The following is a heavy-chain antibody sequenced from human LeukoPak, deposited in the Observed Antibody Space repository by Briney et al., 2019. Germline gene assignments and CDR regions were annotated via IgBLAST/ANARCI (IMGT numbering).Heavy chain of an antibody. CDR3: AREAVEQWLVRVGFDY. CDR2: ISSSGSTI. J-gene: IGHJ4*02. Sequence: GGSLRLSCAASGFTFSDYYMSWIRQAPGKGLEWVSYISSSGSTIYYADSVKGRFTISRDNAKNSLYLQMNSLRAEDTAVYYCAREAVEQWLVRVGFDYWGQGTLVTVSS. D-gene: IGHD6-19*01. V-gene: IGHV3-11*04. CDR1: GFTFSDYY.